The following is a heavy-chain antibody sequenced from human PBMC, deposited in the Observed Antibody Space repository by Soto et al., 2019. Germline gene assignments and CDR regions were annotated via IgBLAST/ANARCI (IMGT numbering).Heavy chain of an antibody. CDR2: ISGSGGST. Sequence: GGSLRLSCSASGCTFSSYAMSWVRQASGKGLEWVSAISGSGGSTYYADSVKGRFTISRDNSKNTLYLQMNSLRAEDTAVYYCARFILAGSNWFDPWGQGTLVTVSS. D-gene: IGHD3-9*01. V-gene: IGHV3-23*01. CDR1: GCTFSSYA. J-gene: IGHJ5*02. CDR3: ARFILAGSNWFDP.